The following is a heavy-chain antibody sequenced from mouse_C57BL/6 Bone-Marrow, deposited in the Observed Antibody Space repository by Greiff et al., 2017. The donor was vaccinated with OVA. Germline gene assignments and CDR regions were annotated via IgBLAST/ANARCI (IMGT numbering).Heavy chain of an antibody. Sequence: VHLVESGPELVKPGASVKISCKASGYAFSSSWMNWVKQRPGKGLEWIGRIYPGDGDTNYNGKFKGKATLTADKSSSTAYMQLSSLTSEDSAVYFCARQLRLRENAYWGQGTLVTVSA. J-gene: IGHJ3*01. CDR1: GYAFSSSW. CDR3: ARQLRLRENAY. CDR2: IYPGDGDT. D-gene: IGHD3-2*02. V-gene: IGHV1-82*01.